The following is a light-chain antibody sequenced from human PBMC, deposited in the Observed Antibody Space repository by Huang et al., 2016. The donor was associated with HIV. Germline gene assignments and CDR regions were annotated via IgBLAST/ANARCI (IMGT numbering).Light chain of an antibody. Sequence: EIVLTQSPATLSLSPGERATLSCRASQSVSSYLSWYQQKPGQAPRLLIYDASNRATGIPARFSGSGSGTDFTLTISSLEPEDLAVYYCQQRGSWPQTFGQGTKVEIK. CDR2: DAS. J-gene: IGKJ1*01. CDR1: QSVSSY. V-gene: IGKV3-11*01. CDR3: QQRGSWPQT.